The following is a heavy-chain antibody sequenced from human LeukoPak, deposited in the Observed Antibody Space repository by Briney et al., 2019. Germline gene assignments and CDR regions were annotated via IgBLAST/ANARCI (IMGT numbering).Heavy chain of an antibody. CDR3: ARDPAVGAIDY. CDR2: MNPDGTTV. V-gene: IGHV3-7*01. Sequence: GESLRLSCLTSGFTFTTSYMVWVRQAPGKGLVWVAGMNPDGTTVYYVDSVKGRFTVSRDNAKNSLYLQMNNLRIEDTAVYCCARDPAVGAIDYWGQGTLVTV. J-gene: IGHJ4*01. CDR1: GFTFTTSY.